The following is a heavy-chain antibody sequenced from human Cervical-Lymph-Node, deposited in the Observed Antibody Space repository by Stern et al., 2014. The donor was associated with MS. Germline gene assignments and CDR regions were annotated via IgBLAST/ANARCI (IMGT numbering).Heavy chain of an antibody. CDR2: ITNDGSGT. CDR3: TRDHGGDYYFDR. Sequence: EDQLVESGGGLVQPGGSLRLSCAASGFTFSSHWMHWVRQAPGKGLVWVSRITNDGSGTAYADSVKGRFTISRDNAKNTLFLQMNSLGAEDTAVYYCTRDHGGDYYFDRWGQGTLVTVSS. CDR1: GFTFSSHW. D-gene: IGHD2-21*02. J-gene: IGHJ4*02. V-gene: IGHV3-74*01.